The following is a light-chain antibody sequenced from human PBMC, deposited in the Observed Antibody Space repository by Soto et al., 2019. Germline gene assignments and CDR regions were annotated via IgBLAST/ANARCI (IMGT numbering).Light chain of an antibody. V-gene: IGLV2-14*01. J-gene: IGLJ2*01. CDR2: DVS. CDR3: SSYTSSSTV. CDR1: SSDVGGYNY. Sequence: QSVLTQPASVSGSPGQSITIACTGTSSDVGGYNYVSWYQQHPGKATKLMIYDVSNRPSGVSNRFSGSKSGNTSSLTISGLQAEDEADYYGSSYTSSSTVFGGGTKLTVL.